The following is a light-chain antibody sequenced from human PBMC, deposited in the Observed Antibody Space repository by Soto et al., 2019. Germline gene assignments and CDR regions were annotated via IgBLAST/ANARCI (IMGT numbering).Light chain of an antibody. CDR1: QSVSSS. CDR3: QQYGNSPWT. CDR2: GAS. V-gene: IGKV3-15*01. J-gene: IGKJ1*01. Sequence: EIMMTQSPATLSVSPGERAPLSCRASQSVSSSSLAWYQQKPGQAPRLLIYGASTRATGIPARFSGSGSGTEFTLTISSLQSEDFTVYYCQQYGNSPWTFGQGTKVDIK.